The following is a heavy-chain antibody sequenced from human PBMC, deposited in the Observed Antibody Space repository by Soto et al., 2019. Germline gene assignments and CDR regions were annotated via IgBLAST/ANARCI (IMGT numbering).Heavy chain of an antibody. Sequence: QVQLVQSGAEVKKPGSSVKVSCKASGGTFSSYAISWVRQAPGQGLEWMGGIIHIFVTANYAQNFQGRVTITADESTSTAYMELSSLRSEDTAVYYCARDLRAAGRPGMDVWGQGTTVTVSS. CDR3: ARDLRAAGRPGMDV. J-gene: IGHJ6*02. D-gene: IGHD6-13*01. CDR1: GGTFSSYA. V-gene: IGHV1-69*01. CDR2: IIHIFVTA.